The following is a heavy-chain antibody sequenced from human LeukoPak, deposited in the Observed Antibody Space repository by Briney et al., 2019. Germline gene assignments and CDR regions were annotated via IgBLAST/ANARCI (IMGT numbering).Heavy chain of an antibody. CDR1: GYSFTNYW. Sequence: GESLKISCKGSGYSFTNYWIGWVRQMPGKGLEWMGNIYPGDSDTRYSPSFQSQVTISADESISTAYLQWSTLKASDTAMYYCARRGYCINGVCLFDYWGQGTLVTVSS. J-gene: IGHJ4*02. V-gene: IGHV5-51*01. D-gene: IGHD2-8*01. CDR3: ARRGYCINGVCLFDY. CDR2: IYPGDSDT.